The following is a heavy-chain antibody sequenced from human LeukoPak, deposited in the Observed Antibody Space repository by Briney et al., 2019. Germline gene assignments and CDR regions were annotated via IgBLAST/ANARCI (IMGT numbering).Heavy chain of an antibody. D-gene: IGHD4-17*01. CDR2: IGTAGDT. CDR1: GFTFSSYD. V-gene: IGHV3-13*01. CDR3: ARGPTVTSLGPYGMDV. Sequence: GGSLRLSCAASGFTFSSYDMHWVRQATGKGLEWVSAIGTAGDTYYPGSVKGRFTISRENAKNSLYLQMNSLRAGDTAVYYCARGPTVTSLGPYGMDVWGQGTTVTVSS. J-gene: IGHJ6*02.